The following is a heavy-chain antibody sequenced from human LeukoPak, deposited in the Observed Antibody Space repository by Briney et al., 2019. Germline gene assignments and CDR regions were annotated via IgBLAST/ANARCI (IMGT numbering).Heavy chain of an antibody. CDR3: ARDVHGDYGSGWFDP. CDR2: IMPLFGTA. CDR1: GGTFNNSA. Sequence: ASVKVSCKTSGGTFNNSAISWVRQASGQGLEWLGGIMPLFGTAGYAQKFQGRVTITKDESTRTVYLELTSLTSDDTAVYYCARDVHGDYGSGWFDPWGQGTLVSVSS. V-gene: IGHV1-69*05. J-gene: IGHJ5*02. D-gene: IGHD4-17*01.